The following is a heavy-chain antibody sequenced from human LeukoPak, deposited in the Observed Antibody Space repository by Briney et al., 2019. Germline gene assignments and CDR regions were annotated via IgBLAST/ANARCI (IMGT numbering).Heavy chain of an antibody. Sequence: GGSLRLSCAASAFTFSTYWMHWVRHAPGKGLVWVSRINSDGSSTIYADSVKGRFTISRDNAKNTLYVQMNSLRAEDTAVYYCARVRDGYNHWYFDLWGRGTLVTVSS. CDR3: ARVRDGYNHWYFDL. J-gene: IGHJ2*01. V-gene: IGHV3-74*01. D-gene: IGHD5-24*01. CDR2: INSDGSST. CDR1: AFTFSTYW.